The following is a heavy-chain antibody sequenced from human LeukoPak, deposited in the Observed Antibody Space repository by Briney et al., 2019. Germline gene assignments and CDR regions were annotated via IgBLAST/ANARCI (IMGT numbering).Heavy chain of an antibody. CDR2: IYYSVSSEST. J-gene: IGHJ5*02. D-gene: IGHD3-10*01. CDR1: GTSISSTPYY. V-gene: IGHV4-39*01. CDR3: ARHTPVGFGDR. Sequence: SETLSLTCTVSGTSISSTPYYWGWIRQPPGKGLEWIATIYYSVSSESTSYNPSLKSRVTMSVDTSKNQLSLKLISVTAADTAVYYCARHTPVGFGDRWGQGTLVTVSS.